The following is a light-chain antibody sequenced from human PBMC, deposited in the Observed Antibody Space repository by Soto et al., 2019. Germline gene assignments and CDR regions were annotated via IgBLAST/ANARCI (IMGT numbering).Light chain of an antibody. CDR1: SSDVGAYNY. Sequence: QSALTQPRSVSGSPGQSVTISCTGTSSDVGAYNYVSWHQQHPGKVPKLLIYDVTRRPSGVPDRFSGSKSGNTASLTISGLQAEDEADYYCCSYAGSYTWVFGGGTKLTLL. CDR2: DVT. J-gene: IGLJ3*02. V-gene: IGLV2-11*01. CDR3: CSYAGSYTWV.